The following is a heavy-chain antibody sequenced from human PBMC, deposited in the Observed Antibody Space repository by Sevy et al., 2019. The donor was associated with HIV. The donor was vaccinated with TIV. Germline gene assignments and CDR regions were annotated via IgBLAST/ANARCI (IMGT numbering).Heavy chain of an antibody. CDR3: ARIYSSTWYFEY. J-gene: IGHJ4*02. Sequence: GESLKISCKGSGYSFTTYWIGWVRQMPGKGLEWMGIIYPGDSDTKNSPSFQGQVTFSADMSTSTAYLQWRSLKASDTAIYFCARIYSSTWYFEYWGQGTQVTVSS. CDR1: GYSFTTYW. CDR2: IYPGDSDT. D-gene: IGHD6-13*01. V-gene: IGHV5-51*01.